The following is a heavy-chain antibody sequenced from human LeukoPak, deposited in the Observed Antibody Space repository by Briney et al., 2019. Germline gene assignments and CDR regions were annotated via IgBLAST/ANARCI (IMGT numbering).Heavy chain of an antibody. Sequence: ASVKVSCKVSGYTLTELSIHWVRQAPGKGLEWMGGFDPEDGETIYAQKFQGRVTMTEDTSTDTAYMELSSLRSEDTAVYYCATDLTIFGVVIPIGYWGQETLVTVSS. V-gene: IGHV1-24*01. D-gene: IGHD3-3*01. CDR2: FDPEDGET. J-gene: IGHJ4*02. CDR3: ATDLTIFGVVIPIGY. CDR1: GYTLTELS.